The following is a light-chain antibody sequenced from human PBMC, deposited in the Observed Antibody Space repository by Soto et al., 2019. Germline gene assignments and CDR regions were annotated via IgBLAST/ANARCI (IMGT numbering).Light chain of an antibody. CDR2: GAS. Sequence: EIVMTQSPATLSVSPGERATLSCRASQSVSSNLAWYQQKPGQPPRLLIYGASSRATGIPARFSGSGSGTEFTLTIDSLQSEDFAVYYCQQYDYWPPYTFGQGTKLEI. CDR1: QSVSSN. V-gene: IGKV3-15*01. J-gene: IGKJ2*01. CDR3: QQYDYWPPYT.